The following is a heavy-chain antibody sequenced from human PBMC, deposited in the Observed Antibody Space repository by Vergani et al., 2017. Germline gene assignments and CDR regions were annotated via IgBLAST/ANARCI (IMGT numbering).Heavy chain of an antibody. D-gene: IGHD3-22*01. J-gene: IGHJ5*02. CDR2: INPSGGHT. V-gene: IGHV1-46*01. CDR1: GYTFSNYY. Sequence: QVQVVQSGAEVKKSGASVKVSCKTSGYTFSNYYMHWVRQAPGQGLEWMGIINPSGGHTNYAQKFQGRVTMTRDTSTSTVYMELSSLRSEDTALYYCARINYYGSSGYSLTRWHNWFDPWGQGTLITFSS. CDR3: ARINYYGSSGYSLTRWHNWFDP.